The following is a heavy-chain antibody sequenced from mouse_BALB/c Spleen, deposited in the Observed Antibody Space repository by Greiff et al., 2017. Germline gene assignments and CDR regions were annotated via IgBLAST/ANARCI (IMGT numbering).Heavy chain of an antibody. D-gene: IGHD1-1*01. Sequence: VQLQQSGAELVRPGVSVKISCKGSGYTFTDYAMHWVKQSHAKSLEWIGVISTYYGDASYNQKFKGKATMTVDKSSSTAYMELARLTSEDSAIYYCARPYYGSSYVYAMDYWGQGTSVTVSS. CDR1: GYTFTDYA. CDR3: ARPYYGSSYVYAMDY. V-gene: IGHV1S137*01. CDR2: ISTYYGDA. J-gene: IGHJ4*01.